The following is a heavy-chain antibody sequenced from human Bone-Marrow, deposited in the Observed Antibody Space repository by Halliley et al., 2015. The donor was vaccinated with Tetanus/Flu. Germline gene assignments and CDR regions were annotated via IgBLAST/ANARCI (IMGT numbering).Heavy chain of an antibody. V-gene: IGHV4-59*01. Sequence: TLSLTCTVSGGSISTYYWSWIRQPPGKGLEWIGCIYYSGTTNYNPSLKSRVTISVDKSKNQFSVNLRSVTAADTAVYYCARGAYSYYGMDVWGQGTTVIVSS. CDR1: GGSISTYY. CDR2: IYYSGTT. J-gene: IGHJ6*02. CDR3: ARGAYSYYGMDV.